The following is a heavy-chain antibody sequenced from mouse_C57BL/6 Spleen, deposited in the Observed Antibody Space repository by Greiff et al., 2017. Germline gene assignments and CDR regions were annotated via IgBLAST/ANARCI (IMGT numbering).Heavy chain of an antibody. J-gene: IGHJ4*01. D-gene: IGHD2-5*01. CDR1: GYAFSSYW. CDR2: IYPGDGDT. CDR3: ARSPCDSNLYAMDY. V-gene: IGHV1-80*01. Sequence: QVQLQQSGAELVKPGASVKISCKASGYAFSSYWMNWVKQRPGKGLEWIGQIYPGDGDTNYNGKFKGKATLTADKPSSTAYVQLSSLTSEDSAVYFCARSPCDSNLYAMDYWGQGTSVTVSS.